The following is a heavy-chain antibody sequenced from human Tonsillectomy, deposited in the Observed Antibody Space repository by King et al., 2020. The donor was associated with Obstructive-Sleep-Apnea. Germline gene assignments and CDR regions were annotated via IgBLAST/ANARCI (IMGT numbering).Heavy chain of an antibody. CDR3: ASGNSTSPGY. J-gene: IGHJ4*02. CDR2: IYHSGST. Sequence: QLQESGPGLVKPSGTLSLTCAVSGGSISRTNWWSWVLQPPGKGLEWIGEIYHSGSTTYNPSLKNRVTISIDKSENQFSLKLTSMTAADTAVYYCASGNSTSPGYWGQGTLVTVSS. D-gene: IGHD2/OR15-2a*01. CDR1: GGSISRTNW. V-gene: IGHV4-4*02.